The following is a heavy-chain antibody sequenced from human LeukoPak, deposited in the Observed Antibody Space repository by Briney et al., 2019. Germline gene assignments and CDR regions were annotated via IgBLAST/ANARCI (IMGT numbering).Heavy chain of an antibody. CDR2: IYYSGST. CDR1: GGSISSYY. V-gene: IGHV4-59*01. D-gene: IGHD1-26*01. J-gene: IGHJ6*03. Sequence: SETLSLTCTVSGGSISSYYWSWIRQPPGKGLEWIGYIYYSGSTNYNPSLKSRVTISVDTSKNQFSLKLSSVTAADTAVYYCARDGSVGSYYYYMDVWGKGTTVTVSS. CDR3: ARDGSVGSYYYYMDV.